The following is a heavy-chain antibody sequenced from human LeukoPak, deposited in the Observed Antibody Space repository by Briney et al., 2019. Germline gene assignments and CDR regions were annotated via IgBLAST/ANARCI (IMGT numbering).Heavy chain of an antibody. V-gene: IGHV4-39*01. CDR3: ARRLGYSYGLTDY. CDR1: GGSISSSSYY. CDR2: IYYSGST. Sequence: SETLSLTCTVSGGSISSSSYYWGWIRQPPGKGLEWIGSIYYSGSTYYNPSLKSRVTISVDMSKNQFSLKLSSVTAADTAVYYCARRLGYSYGLTDYWGQGTLVTVSS. J-gene: IGHJ4*02. D-gene: IGHD5-18*01.